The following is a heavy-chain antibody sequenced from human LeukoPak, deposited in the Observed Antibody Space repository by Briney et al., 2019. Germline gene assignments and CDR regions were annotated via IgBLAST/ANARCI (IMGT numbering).Heavy chain of an antibody. D-gene: IGHD3-3*01. J-gene: IGHJ5*02. Sequence: PSETLSLTCAVYGGSFGGYYWSWIRQPPGKGLEWIGEINHSGSTNYNPSLKSRVTISVDTSKNQFSLKLSSVTAADTAVYYCAREGFHWFDPWGQGTLVTVSS. CDR1: GGSFGGYY. V-gene: IGHV4-34*01. CDR2: INHSGST. CDR3: AREGFHWFDP.